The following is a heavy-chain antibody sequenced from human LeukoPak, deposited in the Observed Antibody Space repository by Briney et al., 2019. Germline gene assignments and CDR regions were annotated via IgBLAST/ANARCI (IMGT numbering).Heavy chain of an antibody. D-gene: IGHD2-2*01. CDR3: ARDLSLYCSSTSCYDSYFDY. Sequence: GGSLRLSCAASGFTFSSYSMNWVRKAPGKGLEWVSSISSSSSYIYYADSVKGRFTISRDNAKNSLYLQMNSLRAEDTAVYYCARDLSLYCSSTSCYDSYFDYWGQGTLVTVSS. CDR1: GFTFSSYS. CDR2: ISSSSSYI. J-gene: IGHJ4*02. V-gene: IGHV3-21*01.